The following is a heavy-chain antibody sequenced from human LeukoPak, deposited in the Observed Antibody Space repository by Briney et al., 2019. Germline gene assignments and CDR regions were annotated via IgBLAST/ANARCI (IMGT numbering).Heavy chain of an antibody. CDR2: INPNSGGT. CDR3: ARTIFGTYYFDY. J-gene: IGHJ4*02. D-gene: IGHD3-3*01. Sequence: GASVKVSCKASGYTFTGYYMHWVRQAPGQGLEWMGWINPNSGGTNYAQKFQGRVTMTRDTSISTAYMELSGLRSDDTAVYYCARTIFGTYYFDYWGQGTLVTVSS. CDR1: GYTFTGYY. V-gene: IGHV1-2*02.